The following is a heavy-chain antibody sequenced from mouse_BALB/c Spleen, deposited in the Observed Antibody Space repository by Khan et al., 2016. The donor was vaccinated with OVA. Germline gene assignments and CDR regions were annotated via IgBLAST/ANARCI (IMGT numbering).Heavy chain of an antibody. CDR2: IAPATGNT. CDR3: ARPAYDPRDFDV. J-gene: IGHJ1*01. CDR1: GFNIKDTY. D-gene: IGHD2-3*01. V-gene: IGHV14-3*02. Sequence: VQLQQPGAELVKPGASVKLSCTASGFNIKDTYLHWVKQRPEQGLEWIGRIAPATGNTQYDPKFKGKATITSDTSSNTSYLQFNSLTSEDTAVVYGARPAYDPRDFDVWGAGTTVTVSS.